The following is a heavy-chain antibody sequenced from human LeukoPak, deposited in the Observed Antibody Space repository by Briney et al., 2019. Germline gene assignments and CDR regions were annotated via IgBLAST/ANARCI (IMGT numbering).Heavy chain of an antibody. D-gene: IGHD6-19*01. Sequence: SVKVSCKASGGTFSSYAISWVRPAPGQGLEWMGGIIPIFGTANYAQKFQGRVTITADESTSTAYMELSSLRSEDTAVYYCASSGGWYNWFDPWGQGTLVTVSS. J-gene: IGHJ5*02. CDR1: GGTFSSYA. CDR2: IIPIFGTA. V-gene: IGHV1-69*01. CDR3: ASSGGWYNWFDP.